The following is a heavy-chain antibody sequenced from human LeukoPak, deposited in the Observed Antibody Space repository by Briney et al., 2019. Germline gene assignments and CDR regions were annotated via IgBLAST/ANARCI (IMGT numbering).Heavy chain of an antibody. V-gene: IGHV1-2*06. CDR2: INPNSGGT. D-gene: IGHD6-6*01. CDR1: GYTFTGYY. Sequence: ASVKVSCKASGYTFTGYYMHWVRQAPGQGLEWMGRINPNSGGTNYAQKFQGRVTMTRDTSISTAYMELSRLRSDDTAVYYCARLPVSSIAARPAYWGQGTLVTVSS. J-gene: IGHJ4*02. CDR3: ARLPVSSIAARPAY.